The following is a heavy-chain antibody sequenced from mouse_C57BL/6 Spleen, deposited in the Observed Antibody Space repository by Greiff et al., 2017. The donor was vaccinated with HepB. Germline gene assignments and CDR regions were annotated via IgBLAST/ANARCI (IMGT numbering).Heavy chain of an antibody. J-gene: IGHJ2*01. CDR2: IYPGSGST. CDR3: ARGPHGSSSFDY. CDR1: GYTFTSYW. D-gene: IGHD1-1*01. V-gene: IGHV1-55*01. Sequence: QVQLQQPGAELVKPGASVKMSCKASGYTFTSYWITWVKQRPGQGLEWIGDIYPGSGSTNYNEKFKSKATLTVDTSSSTAYMQLSSLTSEDSAVYYCARGPHGSSSFDYWGQGTTLTVSS.